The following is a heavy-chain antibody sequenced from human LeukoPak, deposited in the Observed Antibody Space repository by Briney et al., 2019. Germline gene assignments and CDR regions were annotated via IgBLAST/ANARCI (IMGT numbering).Heavy chain of an antibody. CDR1: GYSFTSYW. Sequence: GESLKISCKGSGYSFTSYWIGWVRQMPGKGLEWMGIIYPGDSDTRYSPSFQGQVTISADKSISTAYPQWSSLKASDTAMYYCERHYYSSRWYVDYWGQGALVTVSS. J-gene: IGHJ4*02. CDR3: ERHYYSSRWYVDY. V-gene: IGHV5-51*01. CDR2: IYPGDSDT. D-gene: IGHD6-19*01.